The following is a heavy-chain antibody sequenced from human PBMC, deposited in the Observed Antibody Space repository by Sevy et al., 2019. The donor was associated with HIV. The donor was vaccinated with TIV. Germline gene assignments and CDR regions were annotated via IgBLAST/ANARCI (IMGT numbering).Heavy chain of an antibody. CDR1: GYTLTGFS. Sequence: ASVKVSCKVTGYTLTGFSMHWLRQTPGKGLEWMGTFDPEDGETIYAQKFQGRVIMTGDTSADTANMDLSSLTSEDTAVYYCATTKDYYDSSGYPFDYWGQGTLVTVSS. J-gene: IGHJ4*02. CDR2: FDPEDGET. V-gene: IGHV1-24*01. D-gene: IGHD3-22*01. CDR3: ATTKDYYDSSGYPFDY.